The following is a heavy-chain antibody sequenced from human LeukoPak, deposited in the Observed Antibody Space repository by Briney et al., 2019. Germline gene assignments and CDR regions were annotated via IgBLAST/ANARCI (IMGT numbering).Heavy chain of an antibody. V-gene: IGHV3-23*01. J-gene: IGHJ4*02. CDR3: AKDERGYYKSFDY. CDR1: GFTFNHYA. D-gene: IGHD3-3*01. Sequence: PGGSLRLSCAASGFTFNHYAMNWVRQAPGKGLEWVSSISGSGINTYYADSVKGRFTISRDNSKNTLYLQMNSLRAEDTAVYSCAKDERGYYKSFDYWGQGTLVTVSS. CDR2: ISGSGINT.